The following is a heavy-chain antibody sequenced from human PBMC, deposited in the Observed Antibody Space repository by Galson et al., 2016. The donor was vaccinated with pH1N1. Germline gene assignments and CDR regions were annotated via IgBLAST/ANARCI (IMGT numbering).Heavy chain of an antibody. J-gene: IGHJ3*02. Sequence: SVKVSCKASGGTFSSYAISWVRQAPGQGLEWMGGIIPMFDTTNYAQKFQGRVTITADESTSTAYMELSSLRSEDTAVYYCARDFSPSRYHDGTFYYDAFDIWGQGTMVTVSS. CDR1: GGTFSSYA. V-gene: IGHV1-69*13. CDR2: IIPMFDTT. CDR3: ARDFSPSRYHDGTFYYDAFDI. D-gene: IGHD3-16*02.